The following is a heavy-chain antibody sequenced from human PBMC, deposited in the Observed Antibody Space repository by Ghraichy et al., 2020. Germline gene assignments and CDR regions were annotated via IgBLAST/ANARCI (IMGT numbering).Heavy chain of an antibody. D-gene: IGHD6-6*01. Sequence: SETLSLTCTVSGGSISSSSYYWGWIRQPPGKGLEWIGSIYYSGSTYYNPSLKSRVTISVDTSKNQFSLKLSSVTAADTAVYYCARRAQDLADLVDGFDPWGQGTLVTVSS. V-gene: IGHV4-39*01. CDR1: GGSISSSSYY. CDR3: ARRAQDLADLVDGFDP. J-gene: IGHJ5*02. CDR2: IYYSGST.